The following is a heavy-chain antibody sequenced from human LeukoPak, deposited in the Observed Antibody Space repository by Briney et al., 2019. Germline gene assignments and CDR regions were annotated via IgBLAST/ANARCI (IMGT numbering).Heavy chain of an antibody. CDR1: GFTFSSYA. CDR2: INSGSNSI. J-gene: IGHJ4*02. Sequence: GGSLRLSCTASGFTFSSYAMNWVRQAPGKGLEWVSYINSGSNSIHYADSVKGRFTISRDNAKNSVYLQMNSLRDEDTAVYFCAKWGSSSEGGFDYWGQGTLVTVSS. D-gene: IGHD6-19*01. CDR3: AKWGSSSEGGFDY. V-gene: IGHV3-48*02.